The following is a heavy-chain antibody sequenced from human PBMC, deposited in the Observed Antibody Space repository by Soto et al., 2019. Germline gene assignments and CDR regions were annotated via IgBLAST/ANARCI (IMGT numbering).Heavy chain of an antibody. D-gene: IGHD3-10*01. Sequence: GGSLRLSCAASGFTFSSYAMSWVRQAPGKGLEWASAISGSGGSTYYADSVKGRFTISRDNSKNTLYLQMNSLRAEDTAVYYCAKASVWFGEYYYYGMDVWGQGTTVTVSS. CDR2: ISGSGGST. CDR3: AKASVWFGEYYYYGMDV. CDR1: GFTFSSYA. V-gene: IGHV3-23*01. J-gene: IGHJ6*02.